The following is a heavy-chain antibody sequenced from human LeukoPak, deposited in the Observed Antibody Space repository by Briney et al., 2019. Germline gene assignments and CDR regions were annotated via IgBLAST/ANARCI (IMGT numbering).Heavy chain of an antibody. D-gene: IGHD3-22*01. Sequence: GGSLRLSCAAYGFSFSSYAMSWVRQAPGKGLEWVSALSGSGTSTYYLDSVKGRFTISRDNSKNTLYLRMNSLRVEDTAVYYCAKDSSYYYGSTCYIDYWGQGALVTVSS. J-gene: IGHJ4*02. CDR3: AKDSSYYYGSTCYIDY. CDR1: GFSFSSYA. CDR2: LSGSGTST. V-gene: IGHV3-23*01.